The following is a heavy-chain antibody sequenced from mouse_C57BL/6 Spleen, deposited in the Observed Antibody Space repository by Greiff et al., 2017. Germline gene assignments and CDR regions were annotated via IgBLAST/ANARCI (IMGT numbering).Heavy chain of an antibody. D-gene: IGHD2-10*01. V-gene: IGHV5-4*01. Sequence: EVQRVESGGGLVKPGGSLKLSCAASGFTFSSYAMSWVRQTPEKRLEWVATISDGGSYTYYPDNVKGRFTISRDNAKNNLYLQMSHLKSEDTAMYYCARAYYGNNYFDYWGQGTTLTVSS. CDR3: ARAYYGNNYFDY. CDR2: ISDGGSYT. CDR1: GFTFSSYA. J-gene: IGHJ2*01.